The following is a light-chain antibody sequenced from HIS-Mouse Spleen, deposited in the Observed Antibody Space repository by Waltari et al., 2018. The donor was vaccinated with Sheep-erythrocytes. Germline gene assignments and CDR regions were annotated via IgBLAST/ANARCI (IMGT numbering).Light chain of an antibody. CDR2: QDS. CDR1: KLGDKY. CDR3: AAWDDSLNGWV. Sequence: SYELTQPPSVSVSPGQTASITCSGDKLGDKYACWYQQKPGQSPVLVINQDSKRPSGIPERFSGSKSGTSASLAISGLQSEDEADYYCAAWDDSLNGWVFGGGTKLTVL. V-gene: IGLV3-1*01. J-gene: IGLJ3*02.